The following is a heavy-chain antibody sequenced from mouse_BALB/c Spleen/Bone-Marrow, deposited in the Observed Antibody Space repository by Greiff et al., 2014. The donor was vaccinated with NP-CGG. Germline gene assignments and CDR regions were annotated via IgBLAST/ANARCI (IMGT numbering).Heavy chain of an antibody. CDR3: ARVYLWYFDV. J-gene: IGHJ1*01. D-gene: IGHD2-3*01. Sequence: QVQLKESGPGLVAPSQSLSITCTASGFPLTGYGVHWVRQLPGKGLEWLGVIWAGRSTNYNSALMSRVSISKDNSKNQVFLKMNSLQADDSAMYCCARVYLWYFDVWGAGTTVTVSS. CDR1: GFPLTGYG. CDR2: IWAGRST. V-gene: IGHV2-9*02.